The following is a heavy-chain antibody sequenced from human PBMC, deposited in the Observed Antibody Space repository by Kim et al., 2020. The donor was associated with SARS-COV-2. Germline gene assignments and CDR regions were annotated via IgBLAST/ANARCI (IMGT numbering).Heavy chain of an antibody. V-gene: IGHV3-11*03. CDR1: GFTFSDYY. D-gene: IGHD2-21*02. Sequence: GGSLRLSCAASGFTFSDYYMSWIRLAPGKGLEWVSYISSRSSYTNYADSVKGRFTISRDNAKNSLYLQMNSLRAEDTAVYYCARPPATYCGGDCYSGGAFDIWGQGTMVTVSS. CDR2: ISSRSSYT. J-gene: IGHJ3*02. CDR3: ARPPATYCGGDCYSGGAFDI.